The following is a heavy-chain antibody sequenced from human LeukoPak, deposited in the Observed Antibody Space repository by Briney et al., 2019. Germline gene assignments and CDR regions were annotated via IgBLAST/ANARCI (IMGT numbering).Heavy chain of an antibody. D-gene: IGHD6-13*01. J-gene: IGHJ4*02. V-gene: IGHV5-51*01. Sequence: GESLKISCKGSGYSFTSYWIGWVRQMPGKGLEWMGIIYPGDSDTRYSPSFQGQVTISADKSISTAYLQWSSLKASDTAMYYCARVPYSSSWCGEFDYWGQGTLVTVSS. CDR3: ARVPYSSSWCGEFDY. CDR1: GYSFTSYW. CDR2: IYPGDSDT.